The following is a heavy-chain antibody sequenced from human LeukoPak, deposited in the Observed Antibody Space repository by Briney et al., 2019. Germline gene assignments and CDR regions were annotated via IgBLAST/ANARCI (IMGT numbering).Heavy chain of an antibody. CDR1: GGSISSSNW. D-gene: IGHD4-17*01. J-gene: IGHJ4*02. CDR3: ARGPTRYYFDC. CDR2: IFYSGST. Sequence: PSETLSLTCAVSGGSISSSNWWSWVRPPPGKGLEWIGYIFYSGSTNYNPSLKSRVTISVDTSKNQFSLGLSSVTAADTAVYYCARGPTRYYFDCWGQGTLVTVSS. V-gene: IGHV4-4*02.